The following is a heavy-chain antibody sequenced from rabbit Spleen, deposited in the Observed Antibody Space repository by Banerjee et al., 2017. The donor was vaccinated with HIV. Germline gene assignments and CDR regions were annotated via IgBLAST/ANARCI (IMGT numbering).Heavy chain of an antibody. CDR2: IYGGSSDST. CDR1: GFSFSSYW. Sequence: LEESGGGLVKPGGTLTLTCTVSGFSFSSYWICWVRQAPGKGLEWIACIYGGSSDSTYYASWAVGRFTISKTSSTMVTLQMTSLTAADTATYFCARNTSSSFSSYGMDLWGPGTLVPS. CDR3: ARNTSSSFSSYGMDL. V-gene: IGHV1S45*01. J-gene: IGHJ6*01. D-gene: IGHD1-1*01.